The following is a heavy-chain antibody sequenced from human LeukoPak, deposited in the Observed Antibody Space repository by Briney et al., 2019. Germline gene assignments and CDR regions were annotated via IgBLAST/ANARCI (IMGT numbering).Heavy chain of an antibody. CDR1: GGSVSSNNW. CDR2: IYYVENP. Sequence: SSETLSLTCAVSGGSVSSNNWWTWVRQAPGKGLEWIGDIYYVENPIHNPSLQSRVTISVDKSKNHFYLKLRSVTAADTAVYFCARDRGYTYGLEFWGQGILVTVSS. CDR3: ARDRGYTYGLEF. V-gene: IGHV4-4*02. J-gene: IGHJ4*02. D-gene: IGHD5-18*01.